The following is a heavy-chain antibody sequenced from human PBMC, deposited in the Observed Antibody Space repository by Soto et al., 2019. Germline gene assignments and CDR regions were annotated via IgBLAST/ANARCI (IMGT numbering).Heavy chain of an antibody. D-gene: IGHD6-19*01. Sequence: ASVKVSCKASGYTFTSYYMHWVRQAPGQGLEWMGIINPSGGSTSYAQKFQGRVTMTRDTSTSTVYMELSSLRSEDTAVYYRARAHHPPAYSSGSRGYFDYWGQGTLVTSPQ. CDR1: GYTFTSYY. CDR2: INPSGGST. CDR3: ARAHHPPAYSSGSRGYFDY. V-gene: IGHV1-46*01. J-gene: IGHJ4*02.